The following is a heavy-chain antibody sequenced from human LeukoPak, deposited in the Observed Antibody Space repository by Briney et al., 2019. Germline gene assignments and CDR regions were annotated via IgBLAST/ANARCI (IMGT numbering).Heavy chain of an antibody. CDR3: ARYDGTPYGDSLDY. J-gene: IGHJ4*02. CDR1: GYIFTDYY. Sequence: GASVKVSCKASGYIFTDYYMHWVRQAPGQELGWMGRINPNSGGTNYAQKFQGRVTMTRNTSISTAYMELSSLRSEDTAVYYCARYDGTPYGDSLDYWGQGTLVTVSS. D-gene: IGHD4-17*01. V-gene: IGHV1/OR15-1*04. CDR2: INPNSGGT.